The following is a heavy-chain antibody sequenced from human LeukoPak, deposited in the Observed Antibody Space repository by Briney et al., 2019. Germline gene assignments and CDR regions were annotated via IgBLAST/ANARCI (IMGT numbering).Heavy chain of an antibody. CDR1: GFTFSRYG. V-gene: IGHV3-33*06. Sequence: PGGSLRLSCAASGFTFSRYGMHWVRQAPGKGLEWVAVIWYDGSNEYYADSVKGRFTIFRDNSKNTLHLQMNSLRAEDTAVYYCAKESGSRSYGAYFPHWGQGTLVTVSS. CDR2: IWYDGSNE. J-gene: IGHJ1*01. D-gene: IGHD6-13*01. CDR3: AKESGSRSYGAYFPH.